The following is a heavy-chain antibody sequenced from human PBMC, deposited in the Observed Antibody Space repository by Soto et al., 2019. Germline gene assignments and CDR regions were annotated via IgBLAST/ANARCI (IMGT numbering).Heavy chain of an antibody. V-gene: IGHV3-30-3*01. Sequence: SRRLSCAASGFSFSISPMHWVRQAPGKGPEWVALISYDGTNKFYADSVKGRFTISRDNSKSTLYLQVDSLRPEDAAVYYCARDPKTSGGQHWAFNYFDSWGQGTLVTVSS. J-gene: IGHJ4*02. D-gene: IGHD7-27*01. CDR3: ARDPKTSGGQHWAFNYFDS. CDR2: ISYDGTNK. CDR1: GFSFSISP.